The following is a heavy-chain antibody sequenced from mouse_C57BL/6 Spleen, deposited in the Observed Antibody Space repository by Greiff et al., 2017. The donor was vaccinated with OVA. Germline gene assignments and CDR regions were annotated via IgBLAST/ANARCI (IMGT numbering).Heavy chain of an antibody. CDR3: ARRGYSIHWYFDV. J-gene: IGHJ1*03. Sequence: QVQLQQSGAELVRPGTSVKVSCKASGYAFTNYLIEWVKQRPGQGLEWIGVINPGSGGTNYNEKFKGKATLTADKSSSTAYMQLSSLTSEDSAVYFCARRGYSIHWYFDVWGTGTTVTVSS. V-gene: IGHV1-54*01. D-gene: IGHD2-5*01. CDR2: INPGSGGT. CDR1: GYAFTNYL.